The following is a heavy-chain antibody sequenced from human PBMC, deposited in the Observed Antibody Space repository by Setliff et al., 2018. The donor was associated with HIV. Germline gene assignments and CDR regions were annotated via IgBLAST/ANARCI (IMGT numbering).Heavy chain of an antibody. CDR1: GDTLSSYA. Sequence: ASVKVSCKTSGDTLSSYAITWVRQAPGQGLELMGRIIPIFGTADYAQKFRGRVTLTADESTSIAYMELNSLRSEDTAVYYCARWAWYTSGWYSSRYMDVWGKGTTVTVSS. CDR2: IIPIFGTA. V-gene: IGHV1-69*13. J-gene: IGHJ6*03. D-gene: IGHD6-19*01. CDR3: ARWAWYTSGWYSSRYMDV.